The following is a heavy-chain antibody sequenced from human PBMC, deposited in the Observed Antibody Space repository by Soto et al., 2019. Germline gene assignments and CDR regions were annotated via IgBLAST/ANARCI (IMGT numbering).Heavy chain of an antibody. J-gene: IGHJ5*02. Sequence: QVQLEESGPGLLKPSETLSLTCTVSGGSIKSGSFYWGWIRHHPGKGLEGIGTIFFSGNTNYNPSLNSRVTISVDTSKNQIFHKLNSFTAADTAVYCCARQRTAAEGSFIAGAWFDTWGQGTLVTVSS. CDR2: IFFSGNT. CDR3: ARQRTAAEGSFIAGAWFDT. D-gene: IGHD6-13*01. V-gene: IGHV4-39*01. CDR1: GGSIKSGSFY.